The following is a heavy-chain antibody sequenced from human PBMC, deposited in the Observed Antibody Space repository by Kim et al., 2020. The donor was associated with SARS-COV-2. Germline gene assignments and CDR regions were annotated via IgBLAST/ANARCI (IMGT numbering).Heavy chain of an antibody. J-gene: IGHJ4*02. V-gene: IGHV3-11*01. D-gene: IGHD3-3*01. CDR2: ISSNGSRI. CDR1: GFIFSDYY. CDR3: ARAQRVLEWLFGY. Sequence: GGSLRLSCAASGFIFSDYYISVVRQARVKVLVWVSFISSNGSRISYSDAVKGRFTISRDNAKHSLYLQMNSLRAEDTAVYYCARAQRVLEWLFGYWGQVTLGTVSS.